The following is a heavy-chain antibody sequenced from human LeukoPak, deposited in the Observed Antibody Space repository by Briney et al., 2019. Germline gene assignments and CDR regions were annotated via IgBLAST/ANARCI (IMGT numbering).Heavy chain of an antibody. CDR2: ISYDGSNK. CDR1: GFTFSSYG. J-gene: IGHJ6*04. Sequence: GGSLRLSCAASGFTFSSYGMHWVRQAPGKGLEWVAVISYDGSNKYYADSVKGRFTISRDNSKNTLYLQMNSLGAEDTAVYYCAGYSGYDHAPPYYGMDVWGKGTTVTVSS. V-gene: IGHV3-30*03. D-gene: IGHD5-12*01. CDR3: AGYSGYDHAPPYYGMDV.